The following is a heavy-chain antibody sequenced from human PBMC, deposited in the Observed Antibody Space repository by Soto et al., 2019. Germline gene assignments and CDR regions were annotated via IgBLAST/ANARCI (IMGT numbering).Heavy chain of an antibody. CDR3: ARDYGGNSRSHYYYYYGMDV. D-gene: IGHD4-17*01. CDR1: GYTFTSYY. V-gene: IGHV1-46*03. J-gene: IGHJ6*02. CDR2: INPSGGST. Sequence: ASVKVSCKASGYTFTSYYMHWVRQAPGQGLEWMGIINPSGGSTSYAQEFQGRVTMTRDTSTSTVYMELSSLRSEDTAVYYCARDYGGNSRSHYYYYYGMDVWGQGTTVTVSS.